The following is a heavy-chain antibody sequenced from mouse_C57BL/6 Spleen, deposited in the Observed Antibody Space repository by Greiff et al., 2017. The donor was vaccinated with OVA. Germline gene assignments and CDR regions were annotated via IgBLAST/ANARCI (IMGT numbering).Heavy chain of an antibody. CDR1: GYTFTDYY. J-gene: IGHJ3*01. CDR2: INPRNGGT. Sequence: EVQLQQSGPELVKPGASVKMSCKASGYTFTDYYMHWVKQRPGKSLEWIGDINPRNGGTSYNQKFKGKATLTVDKSSSTAYMELRSLTSEDAAGYYCARRREGFWFAYWGQGTLVTVSA. V-gene: IGHV1-22*01. CDR3: ARRREGFWFAY.